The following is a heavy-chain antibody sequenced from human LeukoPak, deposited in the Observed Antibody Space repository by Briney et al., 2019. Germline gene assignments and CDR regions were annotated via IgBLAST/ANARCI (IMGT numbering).Heavy chain of an antibody. J-gene: IGHJ4*02. D-gene: IGHD1-1*01. CDR1: GFTFGSYS. CDR3: ARVGTGVFDY. CDR2: ISGGSSSI. Sequence: GGSLRLSCAASGFTFGSYSMNWVCQAPGKGLEWVSYISGGSSSIYYADSVKGRFTISRDNAKNSLYLQMNSLRDEDTAVYYCARVGTGVFDYWGQGTLVTVSS. V-gene: IGHV3-48*02.